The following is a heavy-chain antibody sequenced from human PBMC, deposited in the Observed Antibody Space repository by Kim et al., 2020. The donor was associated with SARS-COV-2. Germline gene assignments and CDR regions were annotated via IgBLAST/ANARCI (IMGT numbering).Heavy chain of an antibody. CDR2: IIPIFGTA. V-gene: IGHV1-69*13. Sequence: SVKVSCKASGGTFSSYAISWVRQAPGQGLEWMGGIIPIFGTANYAQKFQGRVTITADESTSTAYMELSSLRSEDTAVYYCARVGKQLGWFDPLGQGTLVTVSS. CDR1: GGTFSSYA. CDR3: ARVGKQLGWFDP. D-gene: IGHD6-6*01. J-gene: IGHJ5*02.